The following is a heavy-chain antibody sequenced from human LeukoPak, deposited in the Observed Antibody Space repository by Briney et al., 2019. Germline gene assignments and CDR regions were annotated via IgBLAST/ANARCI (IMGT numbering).Heavy chain of an antibody. CDR2: INHSGST. D-gene: IGHD4-17*01. CDR3: ARSFRMVTTSDY. V-gene: IGHV4-34*01. Sequence: SETLSLTCAVYGGSFSGYYWSWIRQPPGKGLEWIGEINHSGSTNYNPSLKSRVTISVDTSKNQFSLKLSSVTAADTAVYYCARSFRMVTTSDYWGQGTLVTVSS. J-gene: IGHJ4*02. CDR1: GGSFSGYY.